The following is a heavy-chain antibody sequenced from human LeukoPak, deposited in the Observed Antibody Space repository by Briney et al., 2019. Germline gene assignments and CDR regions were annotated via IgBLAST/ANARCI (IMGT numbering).Heavy chain of an antibody. CDR3: ARTSWVAGSQKGDYFDY. CDR2: INPNSGGT. V-gene: IGHV1-2*02. Sequence: ASVKVSCKASGYTFTGYYMHWVRQAPGQGLEWVGWINPNSGGTNYAQKFQGRVTMTRDTSISTAYMELSRLRSDDTAVYYCARTSWVAGSQKGDYFDYWGQGTLVTVSS. CDR1: GYTFTGYY. J-gene: IGHJ4*02. D-gene: IGHD6-19*01.